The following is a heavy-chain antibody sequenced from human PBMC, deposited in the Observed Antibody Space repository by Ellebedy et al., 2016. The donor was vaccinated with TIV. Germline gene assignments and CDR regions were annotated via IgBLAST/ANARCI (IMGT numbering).Heavy chain of an antibody. J-gene: IGHJ5*02. CDR2: IYYSGST. V-gene: IGHV4-30-4*01. CDR3: AGMIVVKGPGFDP. CDR1: GGSISSGDYY. D-gene: IGHD3-22*01. Sequence: MPSETLSLTCTVSGGSISSGDYYWSWIRQPPGKGLEWIGYIYYSGSTYYNPSLKSRVTISVDTSKNQFSLKLSSVTAADTAVYYCAGMIVVKGPGFDPWGQGTLVTVSS.